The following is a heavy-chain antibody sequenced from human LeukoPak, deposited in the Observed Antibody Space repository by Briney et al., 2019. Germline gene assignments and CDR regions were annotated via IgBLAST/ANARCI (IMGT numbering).Heavy chain of an antibody. V-gene: IGHV4-59*08. J-gene: IGHJ4*02. CDR1: GGSISSDY. Sequence: SETLSLTCTVSGGSISSDYWSWIRQPPGKGLEWIGYIYYSGSTNYNPSLKSRVTISVDTSKNQFSLKLSSVTAADTAVYYCARHYYDSSDSYSFDYRGQGTLVTVSS. CDR3: ARHYYDSSDSYSFDY. CDR2: IYYSGST. D-gene: IGHD3-22*01.